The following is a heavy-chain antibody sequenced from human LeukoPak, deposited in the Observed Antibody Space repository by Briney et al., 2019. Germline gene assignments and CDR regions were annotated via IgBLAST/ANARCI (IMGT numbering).Heavy chain of an antibody. Sequence: SQTLSLTCAISGDSVSSNSVTWNWIRQSPSRGLEWLGRTYYRSTWYNDYAVSVRGRITVNPDISKNQFSLHLNSVTPEDTAVYYCARRLTQYDCFDPWGQGILVTVSS. D-gene: IGHD2-2*01. CDR1: GDSVSSNSVT. J-gene: IGHJ5*02. CDR3: ARRLTQYDCFDP. CDR2: TYYRSTWYN. V-gene: IGHV6-1*01.